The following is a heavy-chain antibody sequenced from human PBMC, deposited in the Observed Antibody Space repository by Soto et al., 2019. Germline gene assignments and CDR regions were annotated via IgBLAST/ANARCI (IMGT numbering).Heavy chain of an antibody. CDR2: SYYSDTT. CDR1: GGSLSSYY. V-gene: IGHV4-59*08. Sequence: QVQLQESGPGLVKPSETLSLTCTVSGGSLSSYYWNWIRQPPGKGLEWIGYSYYSDTTNYNPSLTSRVTLSADTSKHQLSLRLSSVTAADTAVYYCARAYDDSSGYHLGDWGQGTLVTVSS. D-gene: IGHD3-22*01. CDR3: ARAYDDSSGYHLGD. J-gene: IGHJ4*02.